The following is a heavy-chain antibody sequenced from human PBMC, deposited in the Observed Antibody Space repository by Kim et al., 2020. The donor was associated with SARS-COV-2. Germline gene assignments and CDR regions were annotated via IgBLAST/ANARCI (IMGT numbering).Heavy chain of an antibody. Sequence: GGSLRLSCTASGFTFSSYWMHWVRQTPGKGLEWVSYINSDATTTRYADSVRGRFTISRDNAKNTLYLQMNSLRAEDTAVYYCATLVGATGSQIDHWGQGTLVTVSS. CDR1: GFTFSSYW. J-gene: IGHJ4*02. CDR2: INSDATTT. D-gene: IGHD3-9*01. V-gene: IGHV3-74*01. CDR3: ATLVGATGSQIDH.